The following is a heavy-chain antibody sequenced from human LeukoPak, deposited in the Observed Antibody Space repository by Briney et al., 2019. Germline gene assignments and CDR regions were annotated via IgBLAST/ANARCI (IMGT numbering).Heavy chain of an antibody. CDR3: ARDGSSGWYGTPRYFDL. CDR2: ISSSSSYI. J-gene: IGHJ2*01. D-gene: IGHD6-19*01. V-gene: IGHV3-21*01. Sequence: GGSLRFSCAASGFTFSSYSMNWVRQAPGKGLEWVSSISSSSSYIYYADSVKGRFTISRDNAKNSLYLQMNSLRAEDTAVYYCARDGSSGWYGTPRYFDLWGRGTLVTVSS. CDR1: GFTFSSYS.